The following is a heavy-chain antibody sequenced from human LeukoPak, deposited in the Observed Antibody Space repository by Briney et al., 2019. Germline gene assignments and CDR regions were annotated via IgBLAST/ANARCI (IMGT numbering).Heavy chain of an antibody. CDR2: ISAYNGNT. J-gene: IGHJ4*02. Sequence: ASVKVSCKASGYTFTSYGISWVRQAPGQGLEWMGWISAYNGNTNYAQKFRGRVTMTTDTSTSTASMELRSLRSEDTAVYYCAREGGGQWLFDYWGQGTLVTVSS. V-gene: IGHV1-18*01. CDR1: GYTFTSYG. CDR3: AREGGGQWLFDY. D-gene: IGHD6-19*01.